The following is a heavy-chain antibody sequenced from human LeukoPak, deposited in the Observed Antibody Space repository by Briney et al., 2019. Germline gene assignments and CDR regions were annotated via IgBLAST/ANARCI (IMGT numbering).Heavy chain of an antibody. CDR1: GYTFTGYY. CDR3: AREYCSSTSCYFDY. V-gene: IGHV1-2*02. J-gene: IGHJ4*02. D-gene: IGHD2-2*01. Sequence: GASVKVSCKASGYTFTGYYIHWVRQAPGQGLEWMGWINPNSGGTNYAQKFQGRVTMTRDTSISTAYMELSRLRSDDTAVYYCAREYCSSTSCYFDYWGQGTLVTVSS. CDR2: INPNSGGT.